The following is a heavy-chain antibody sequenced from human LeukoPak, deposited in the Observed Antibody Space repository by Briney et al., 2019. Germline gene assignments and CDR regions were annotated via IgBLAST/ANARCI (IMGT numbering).Heavy chain of an antibody. CDR2: INAGNGNT. V-gene: IGHV1-3*01. CDR3: AREGVFVDHFDY. D-gene: IGHD3-10*01. CDR1: GYTFTSYG. Sequence: ASVKVSCKASGYTFTSYGISWVRQAPGQRLEWMGWINAGNGNTKYSQKFQGRVTITRDTSASTAYMELSSLRSEDTAVYYCAREGVFVDHFDYWGQGTLVTVSS. J-gene: IGHJ4*02.